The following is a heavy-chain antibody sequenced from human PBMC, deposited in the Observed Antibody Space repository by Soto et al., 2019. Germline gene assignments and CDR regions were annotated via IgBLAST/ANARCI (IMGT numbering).Heavy chain of an antibody. CDR3: ARGIGKPYFDS. Sequence: SLILSCAASALTFSGYTMNWVRQAPGKGLEWLSYISSSGSTTYYADSVKGRFTISRDNARNALFLQMSSLRDEDTAVYYCARGIGKPYFDSWGQGALVTVSS. CDR2: ISSSGSTT. D-gene: IGHD1-1*01. V-gene: IGHV3-48*02. CDR1: ALTFSGYT. J-gene: IGHJ4*02.